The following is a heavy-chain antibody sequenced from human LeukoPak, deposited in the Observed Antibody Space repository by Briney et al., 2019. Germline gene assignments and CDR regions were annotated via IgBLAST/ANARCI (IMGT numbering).Heavy chain of an antibody. D-gene: IGHD7-27*01. Sequence: PARSLRLSCAASGFTFSSYGMHWVRQAPGKGLEWVAVVWSDGSSEHYADSVRGRFTLSRDNSKNTLYLQMNSLRAEDTAVYYCARDRTGDHYFDYWGQGILVTVSS. CDR1: GFTFSSYG. V-gene: IGHV3-33*01. J-gene: IGHJ4*02. CDR3: ARDRTGDHYFDY. CDR2: VWSDGSSE.